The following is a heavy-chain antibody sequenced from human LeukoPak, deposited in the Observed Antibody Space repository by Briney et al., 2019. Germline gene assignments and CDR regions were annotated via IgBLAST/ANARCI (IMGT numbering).Heavy chain of an antibody. J-gene: IGHJ5*02. CDR1: GGTFSSYA. CDR3: AREGCSSTSCLGIWFDP. V-gene: IGHV1-2*02. CDR2: INPNSGGT. D-gene: IGHD2-2*01. Sequence: GASVKVSCKASGGTFSSYAISWVRQAPGQGLEWMGWINPNSGGTNYAQKFQGRVTMTRDTSISTAYMELSRLRSDDTAVYYCAREGCSSTSCLGIWFDPWGQGTLVTVSS.